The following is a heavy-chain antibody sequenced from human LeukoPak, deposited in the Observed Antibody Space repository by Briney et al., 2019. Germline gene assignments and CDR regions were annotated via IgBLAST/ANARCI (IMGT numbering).Heavy chain of an antibody. CDR2: IYYSGST. CDR1: GGSISSYY. D-gene: IGHD4-23*01. V-gene: IGHV4-59*08. J-gene: IGHJ4*02. CDR3: ARQSMTTVVPVDY. Sequence: SETLSLTCAVSGGSISSYYWSWIRQPPGKGLEWIGYIYYSGSTNYNPSLKSRVTISVDTSKNQFSLKLSSVTAADTAVYYCARQSMTTVVPVDYWGQGTLVTVSP.